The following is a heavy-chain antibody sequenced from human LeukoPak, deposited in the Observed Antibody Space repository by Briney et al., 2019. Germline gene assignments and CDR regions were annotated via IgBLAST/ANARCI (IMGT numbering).Heavy chain of an antibody. J-gene: IGHJ5*02. Sequence: GGSLRLSCSTSGFKFNDYEMNWVRQAPAKGLEWVSYISSSGSTISYAASVKGRFTISRDNAKNSLYLQMSSLRVEDTAVYFCARGQGFDPPSWGQGTLVTVSS. CDR2: ISSSGSTI. CDR3: ARGQGFDPPS. V-gene: IGHV3-48*03. CDR1: GFKFNDYE.